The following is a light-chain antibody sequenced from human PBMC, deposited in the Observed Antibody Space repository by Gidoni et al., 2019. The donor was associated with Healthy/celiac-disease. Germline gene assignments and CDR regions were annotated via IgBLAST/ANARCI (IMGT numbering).Light chain of an antibody. CDR3: QQSYSTPWT. V-gene: IGKV1-39*01. J-gene: IGKJ1*01. Sequence: SQPTQSPSSLSASVGDRVTITCRASQSISNYLDWYQQKPGKAPKLLIYAASSLQSGVPSRFSGSGSGTDFTLTISSLQPEDFATYYCQQSYSTPWTFGQGTKVEIK. CDR2: AAS. CDR1: QSISNY.